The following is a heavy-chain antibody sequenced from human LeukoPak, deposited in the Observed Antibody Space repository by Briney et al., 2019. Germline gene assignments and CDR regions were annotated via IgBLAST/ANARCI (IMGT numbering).Heavy chain of an antibody. CDR3: ARAHGYDSSGYSEAYFDY. V-gene: IGHV1-18*01. CDR2: ISAYNGNT. Sequence: ASVKVSCKASGYTFTSYGISWVRQAPGQGLEWMGWISAYNGNTNYAQKFQGRVTMTTDTSTSTAYMELRSLRSDDTAVYYCARAHGYDSSGYSEAYFDYWGQGTLVTVSS. J-gene: IGHJ4*02. D-gene: IGHD3-22*01. CDR1: GYTFTSYG.